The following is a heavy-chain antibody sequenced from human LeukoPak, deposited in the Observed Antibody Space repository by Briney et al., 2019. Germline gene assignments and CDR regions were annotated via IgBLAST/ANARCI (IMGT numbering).Heavy chain of an antibody. CDR1: GFTFSSYS. J-gene: IGHJ4*02. Sequence: GGSLRLSCAASGFTFSSYSMNWVRQAPGKGLKWVSSISSSSSYIYYADSVKGRFTISRDNAKNSLYLQMNSLRAEDTAVYYCAREKAVGATNDWGQGTLVTVSS. CDR3: AREKAVGATND. CDR2: ISSSSSYI. V-gene: IGHV3-21*01. D-gene: IGHD1-26*01.